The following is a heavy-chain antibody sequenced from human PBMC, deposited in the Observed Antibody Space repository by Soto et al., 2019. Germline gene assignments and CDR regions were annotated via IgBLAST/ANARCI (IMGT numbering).Heavy chain of an antibody. CDR1: GFTFTNYA. J-gene: IGHJ6*02. Sequence: QLFESGGGLVQPGGSLRLSCVGSGFTFTNYAMSWVRQAPGKGLEWVSEIRASAGGTFYSGSVKGRFTISKDSAKNTVDLEMNRLRADDTAVYYCAKGNGRGACYYYGMDVWGQGTTVTVSS. CDR2: IRASAGGT. CDR3: AKGNGRGACYYYGMDV. V-gene: IGHV3-23*01. D-gene: IGHD1-26*01.